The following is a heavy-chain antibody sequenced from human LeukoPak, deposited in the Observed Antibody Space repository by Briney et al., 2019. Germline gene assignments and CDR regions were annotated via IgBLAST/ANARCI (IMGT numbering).Heavy chain of an antibody. CDR3: ARVYYYYYYYMDV. Sequence: ASVKVSCKASGYTFTGYYMHWVRQAPGQGLEWMGRINPSSGGTNYAQKFQGRVTMTRDTSISTAYMELSRLRSDDTAVYYCARVYYYYYYYMDVWGKGTTVTVSS. CDR2: INPSSGGT. J-gene: IGHJ6*03. CDR1: GYTFTGYY. V-gene: IGHV1-2*06.